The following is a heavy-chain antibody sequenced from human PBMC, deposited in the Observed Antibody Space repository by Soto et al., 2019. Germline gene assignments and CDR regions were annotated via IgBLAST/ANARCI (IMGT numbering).Heavy chain of an antibody. J-gene: IGHJ3*02. Sequence: TLSLTCTVSGGSVSSGSYYWSWIWQPPGKGLEWIGYIYYSGSTNYNPSLKSRVTISVDTSKNQFSLKLSSVTAADTAVYYCARGSGAPIVGRAFDIWGQGTMVTVSS. V-gene: IGHV4-61*01. CDR1: GGSVSSGSYY. CDR2: IYYSGST. CDR3: ARGSGAPIVGRAFDI. D-gene: IGHD3-22*01.